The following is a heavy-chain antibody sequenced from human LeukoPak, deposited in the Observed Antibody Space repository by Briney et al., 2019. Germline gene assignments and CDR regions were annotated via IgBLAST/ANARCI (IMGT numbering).Heavy chain of an antibody. Sequence: SVKVSCKASGGTFSSYAISWVRQAPGQGLEWMGGIIPIFGTANYAQKFQGRVTITADESTSTAYMELSSLRSDDTAVYYCARPPRSYDSSGYAFDIWGQGTMVTVSS. V-gene: IGHV1-69*13. CDR3: ARPPRSYDSSGYAFDI. CDR2: IIPIFGTA. CDR1: GGTFSSYA. D-gene: IGHD3-22*01. J-gene: IGHJ3*02.